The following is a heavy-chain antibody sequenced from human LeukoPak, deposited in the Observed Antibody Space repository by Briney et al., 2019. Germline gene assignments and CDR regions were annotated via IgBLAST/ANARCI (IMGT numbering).Heavy chain of an antibody. Sequence: SETLSLTCAVSGGSITTTNWWSWVRQPPGKGLEWIGEVHLSGATNYNLSLESRVSMSIDKSKNHLSLEVTSMTAADTAIYYCTRESGAFSPFGFWGLGTLVTVSS. CDR2: VHLSGAT. D-gene: IGHD1-26*01. CDR3: TRESGAFSPFGF. CDR1: GGSITTTNW. V-gene: IGHV4-4*02. J-gene: IGHJ4*02.